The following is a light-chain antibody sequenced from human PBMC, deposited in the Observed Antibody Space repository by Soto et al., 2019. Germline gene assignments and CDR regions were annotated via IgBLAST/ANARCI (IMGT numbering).Light chain of an antibody. J-gene: IGLJ1*01. CDR3: QYYQSSLNTFYV. V-gene: IGLV1-40*01. CDR1: SSNIGAGYD. Sequence: QSLLTLPPSMSGAPGQTVPISGSGSSSNIGAGYDVHWYQQLPGTAPTFFMYCNNNRPSGASDRFSGSNPGTSASLAITGLLAEDEADYYYQYYQSSLNTFYVFRAGTRVTVL. CDR2: CNN.